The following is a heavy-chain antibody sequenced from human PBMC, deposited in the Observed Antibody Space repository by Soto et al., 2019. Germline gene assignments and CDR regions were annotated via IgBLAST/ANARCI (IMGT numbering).Heavy chain of an antibody. V-gene: IGHV3-23*01. CDR2: ISGSGGST. CDR3: AKDKVTIFGVAQGPFDY. J-gene: IGHJ4*02. D-gene: IGHD3-3*01. CDR1: GFTFSSYA. Sequence: GGSLRLSCAASGFTFSSYAMSWVRQAPGKGLEWVSAISGSGGSTYYADSVKGRFTISRDNSKNTLYLQMNSLRAEDTAVYYCAKDKVTIFGVAQGPFDYWGQGTLVTVSS.